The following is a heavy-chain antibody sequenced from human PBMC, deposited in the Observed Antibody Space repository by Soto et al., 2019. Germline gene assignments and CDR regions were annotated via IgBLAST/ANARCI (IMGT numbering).Heavy chain of an antibody. CDR2: IIPIFGTA. CDR1: GGTFSSYA. J-gene: IGHJ5*02. CDR3: ARDSYYYDSSGPTPAGGWFDP. D-gene: IGHD3-22*01. Sequence: ASVKVSCKASGGTFSSYAISWVRQAPGQGLEWMGGIIPIFGTANYAQKFQGRVTITADESTSTAYMELSSLRSEDTAVYYCARDSYYYDSSGPTPAGGWFDPWGQGTLVTVSS. V-gene: IGHV1-69*13.